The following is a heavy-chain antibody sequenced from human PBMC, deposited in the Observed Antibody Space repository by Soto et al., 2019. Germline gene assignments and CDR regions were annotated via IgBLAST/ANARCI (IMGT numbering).Heavy chain of an antibody. J-gene: IGHJ6*02. Sequence: PGGSLRLSCAASGFTFSNAWMSWVRQAPGKGLEWVGRIKSKTDGGTTDYAAPVKGRFTISRDDSKNTLYLQMNSLKTADTAAYYCTSHPPNYVFGSGYLQSQGNYYGFDVWG. D-gene: IGHD3-3*01. V-gene: IGHV3-15*01. CDR3: TSHPPNYVFGSGYLQSQGNYYGFDV. CDR2: IKSKTDGGTT. CDR1: GFTFSNAW.